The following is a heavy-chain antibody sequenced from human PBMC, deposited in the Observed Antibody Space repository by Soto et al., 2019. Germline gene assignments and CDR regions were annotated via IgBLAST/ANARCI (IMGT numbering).Heavy chain of an antibody. Sequence: GGSLRLSCAASGFTFSSYAMDWFRQAPGKGLEWVSSISSSGGYIYYADSVKGRFTISRDNAKNSVSLQMNSLRAEDTAVYYCARDLPYYESSGYHPEYDHWGQGTLVTVSS. CDR3: ARDLPYYESSGYHPEYDH. D-gene: IGHD3-22*01. V-gene: IGHV3-21*01. CDR1: GFTFSSYA. J-gene: IGHJ4*02. CDR2: ISSSGGYI.